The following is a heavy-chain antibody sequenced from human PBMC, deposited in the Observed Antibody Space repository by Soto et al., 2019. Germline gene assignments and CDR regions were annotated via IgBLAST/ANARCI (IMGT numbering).Heavy chain of an antibody. Sequence: LRLSCAASGFTFSDYYMIWIRQAPGRGLEWVSYISSSSSYTNYADSVKGRFTISRDNAKNSLYLQMNSLRAEDTAVYYCARYIVVVPAAVYYGMDVWGQGTTVTV. J-gene: IGHJ6*02. V-gene: IGHV3-11*06. CDR2: ISSSSSYT. D-gene: IGHD2-2*01. CDR3: ARYIVVVPAAVYYGMDV. CDR1: GFTFSDYY.